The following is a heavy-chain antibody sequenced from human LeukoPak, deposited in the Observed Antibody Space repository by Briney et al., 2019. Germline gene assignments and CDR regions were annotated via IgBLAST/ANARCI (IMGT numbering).Heavy chain of an antibody. CDR2: IKQDGSEK. D-gene: IGHD3-22*01. CDR1: GFTFSSYW. J-gene: IGHJ4*02. Sequence: GGSLRLSCAASGFTFSSYWMSWVRQAPGKGLEWVANIKQDGSEKYYVDSVKGRFTISRDNAKNSLYLQMNSLRAEDTAVYYCARDKSVYYDTSGSRFDYWGQGTLVTVSS. CDR3: ARDKSVYYDTSGSRFDY. V-gene: IGHV3-7*01.